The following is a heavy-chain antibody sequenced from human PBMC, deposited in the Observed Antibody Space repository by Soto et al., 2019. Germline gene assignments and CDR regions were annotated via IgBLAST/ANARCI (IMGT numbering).Heavy chain of an antibody. CDR2: IDWDDDK. CDR1: GFSLSTSGMR. Sequence: SDPPVVKPTHTRTLTCNFSGFSLSTSGMRVSLIRQPPGKALEWLARIDWDDDKFYNTSLKTRLTISKDTSKHQVVLTMTNMDPVDTATYYCARLYDSSGYYFDYWSQGTLVIVYS. V-gene: IGHV2-70*04. CDR3: ARLYDSSGYYFDY. J-gene: IGHJ4*02. D-gene: IGHD3-22*01.